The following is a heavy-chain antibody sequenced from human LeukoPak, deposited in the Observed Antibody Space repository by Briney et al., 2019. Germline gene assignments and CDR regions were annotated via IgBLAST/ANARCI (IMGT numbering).Heavy chain of an antibody. Sequence: PSETLSLTCTVSGGSISSSSYYWGWIRQPPGKGLEWIGSIYYSGSTYYNPSLKSRVTISVDTSKNQFSLKLSSVTAADTAVYYCAREEDGGNSSLRPNCFDYWGQGTLVTVSS. V-gene: IGHV4-39*07. CDR3: AREEDGGNSSLRPNCFDY. CDR1: GGSISSSSYY. D-gene: IGHD4-23*01. J-gene: IGHJ4*02. CDR2: IYYSGST.